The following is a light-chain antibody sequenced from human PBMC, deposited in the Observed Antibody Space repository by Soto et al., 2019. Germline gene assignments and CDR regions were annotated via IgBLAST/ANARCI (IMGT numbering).Light chain of an antibody. J-gene: IGKJ2*01. Sequence: EIPMTQSPSSLSASVGDRVTITCRASQSISTYLNWYQHKPGKAPTVVIYGVSSLQSGVPSRFGGSGSGTEFTLTISSLQPDDFATYYCHQSYSIPHTFGQGTKLEIK. V-gene: IGKV1-39*01. CDR1: QSISTY. CDR3: HQSYSIPHT. CDR2: GVS.